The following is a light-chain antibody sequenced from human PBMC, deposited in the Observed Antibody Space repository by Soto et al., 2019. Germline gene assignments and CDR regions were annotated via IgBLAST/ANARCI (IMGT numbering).Light chain of an antibody. CDR1: QSVSSSY. J-gene: IGKJ5*01. V-gene: IGKV3-15*01. CDR2: DTS. Sequence: EIVLTQSPGTLSLSSGGRATLSRRARQSVSSSYLAWYQQKPGQAHRLIIYDTSTRATGIPARFSGSVSGTEFTLTIRSLQSEDFAVYYCQQYSNWPTITFGQWTRLEIK. CDR3: QQYSNWPTIT.